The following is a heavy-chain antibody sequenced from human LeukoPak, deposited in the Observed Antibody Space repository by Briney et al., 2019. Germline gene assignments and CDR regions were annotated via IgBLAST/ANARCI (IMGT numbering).Heavy chain of an antibody. CDR2: ISASGGST. Sequence: GGSLRLSCAASGFTFSSYAMSWVRQAPGKGLEWVSAISASGGSTYYADSVKGRFTISRDNSKNTLYLQMNSLRAEDTAVYYCAKDLRYSSGWIDYWGQGTLVTVSS. CDR3: AKDLRYSSGWIDY. J-gene: IGHJ4*02. D-gene: IGHD6-19*01. CDR1: GFTFSSYA. V-gene: IGHV3-23*01.